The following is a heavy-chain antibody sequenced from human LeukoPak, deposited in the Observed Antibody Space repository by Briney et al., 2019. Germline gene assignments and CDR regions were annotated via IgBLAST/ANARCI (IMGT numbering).Heavy chain of an antibody. V-gene: IGHV4-30-2*01. CDR2: IYHSGST. CDR1: GGSISSGGYS. D-gene: IGHD2-2*01. J-gene: IGHJ5*02. CDR3: ARLGYCSSTSCSNNWFDP. Sequence: SETLSRTCAVSGGSISSGGYSWSWIRQPPGKGLEWIGYIYHSGSTYYNPSLKSRVTISVDRSKNQFSLKLSSVTAADTAVYYCARLGYCSSTSCSNNWFDPWGQGTLVTVSS.